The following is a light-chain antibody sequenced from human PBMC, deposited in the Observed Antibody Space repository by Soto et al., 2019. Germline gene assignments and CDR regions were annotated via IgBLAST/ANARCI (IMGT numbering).Light chain of an antibody. Sequence: QSVLTQPAPVSGSPGQSITISCSGTRSDIGSYNYVAWYQQFPGKTPKILIYGVSNRPSGVSSRFSGSKSGNTASLTISGLQAEDEADYYCISYTGSSTSYVFGSGTKVTVL. V-gene: IGLV2-14*01. CDR3: ISYTGSSTSYV. CDR1: RSDIGSYNY. J-gene: IGLJ1*01. CDR2: GVS.